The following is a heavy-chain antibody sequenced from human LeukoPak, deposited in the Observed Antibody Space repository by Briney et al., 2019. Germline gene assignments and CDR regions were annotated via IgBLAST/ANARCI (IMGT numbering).Heavy chain of an antibody. CDR1: GYTFTSYG. CDR3: ARGHGGYCSSTSCYFGEFDY. CDR2: ISAYNGNT. V-gene: IGHV1-18*01. D-gene: IGHD2-2*01. J-gene: IGHJ4*02. Sequence: ASVKVSCKASGYTFTSYGISWVRQAPGQGLEWMGWISAYNGNTNYARKLQGRVTMTTDTSTSTAYMELRSLRSDDTAVYYCARGHGGYCSSTSCYFGEFDYWGQGTLVTVSS.